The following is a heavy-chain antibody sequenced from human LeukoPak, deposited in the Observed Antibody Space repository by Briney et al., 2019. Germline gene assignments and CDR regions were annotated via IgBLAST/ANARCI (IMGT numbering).Heavy chain of an antibody. D-gene: IGHD5/OR15-5a*01. CDR1: GFTFSSYD. CDR2: IGTAGDT. CDR3: ARGASLRHFDY. Sequence: PGGSLRLSCAASGFTFSSYDMHWVRQAPGKGLEWVSAIGTAGDTYYPGSVKGRFTISRENAKNSLYLQMNSLRAGDTAVYYCARGASLRHFDYGGQGTLVTVSA. J-gene: IGHJ4*02. V-gene: IGHV3-13*01.